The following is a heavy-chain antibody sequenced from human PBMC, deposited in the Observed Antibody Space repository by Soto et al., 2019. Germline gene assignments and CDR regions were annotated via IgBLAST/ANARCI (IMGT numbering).Heavy chain of an antibody. CDR3: AIGLSNQRYYYGMDV. J-gene: IGHJ6*02. CDR2: IYYSGST. CDR1: GGSISSYY. Sequence: SEILSLTCTVSGGSISSYYWSWIRQPPGKGLEWIGYIYYSGSTNYNPSLKSRVTISVDTSKNQFSLKLSSVTAADTAVYYCAIGLSNQRYYYGMDVWGQGTTVTVSS. V-gene: IGHV4-59*01. D-gene: IGHD2-2*01.